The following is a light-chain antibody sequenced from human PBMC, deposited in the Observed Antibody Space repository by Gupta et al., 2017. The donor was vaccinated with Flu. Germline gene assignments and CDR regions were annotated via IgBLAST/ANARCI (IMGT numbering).Light chain of an antibody. CDR3: QQTYSFPFT. V-gene: IGKV1-39*01. CDR1: QTVRKY. CDR2: DAA. Sequence: DIQMTQSPSSLSASVGDRVTITCRASQTVRKYLNWFQQKPGQAPKLLVYDAANLESEVPARFSGSGSGTDFTLTLSSLQPEDLATYYCQQTYSFPFTFGGGTRVEIE. J-gene: IGKJ4*01.